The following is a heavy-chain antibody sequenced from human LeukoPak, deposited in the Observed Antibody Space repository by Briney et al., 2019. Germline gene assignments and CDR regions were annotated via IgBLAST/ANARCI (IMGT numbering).Heavy chain of an antibody. Sequence: GGSLRLSCAASGFTFSNYAIHWVRQAPGKGLEWVAVIWYDGSQKYYADSVKGRFTTSRDNSKNMVYLQMNSLRAEDTALYYCARGGSWNEDWFDPWGQGTLVTVSS. J-gene: IGHJ5*02. CDR1: GFTFSNYA. CDR3: ARGGSWNEDWFDP. D-gene: IGHD1-1*01. CDR2: IWYDGSQK. V-gene: IGHV3-33*01.